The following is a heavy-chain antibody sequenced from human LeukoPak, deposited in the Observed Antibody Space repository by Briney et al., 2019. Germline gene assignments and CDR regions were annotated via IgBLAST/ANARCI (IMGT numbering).Heavy chain of an antibody. J-gene: IGHJ4*02. Sequence: GGSLRLSCSASGFTFSSYAMSWVRQAPGKGLEWVSAISGSGGSAYYADSVKGRFTISRDNSKNTLYLQMNSLRAEDTAVYYCAKAIDDFWSGSPYFDYWGQGTLVTVSS. CDR1: GFTFSSYA. CDR2: ISGSGGSA. CDR3: AKAIDDFWSGSPYFDY. V-gene: IGHV3-23*01. D-gene: IGHD3-3*01.